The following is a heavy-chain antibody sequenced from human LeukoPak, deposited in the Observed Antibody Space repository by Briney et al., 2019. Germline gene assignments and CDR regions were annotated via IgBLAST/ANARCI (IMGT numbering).Heavy chain of an antibody. CDR3: ARRTPGYCSGGSCYGFQH. CDR1: GFTFSIFG. Sequence: PGGSLRLSCTASGFTFSIFGMHWVRQAPGKGLEWVAFIRYDGTNKYYADSVKGRFTISRDNAKNSLYLQMNSLRAEDTAVYYCARRTPGYCSGGSCYGFQHWGQGTLVTVSS. V-gene: IGHV3-30*02. D-gene: IGHD2-15*01. CDR2: IRYDGTNK. J-gene: IGHJ1*01.